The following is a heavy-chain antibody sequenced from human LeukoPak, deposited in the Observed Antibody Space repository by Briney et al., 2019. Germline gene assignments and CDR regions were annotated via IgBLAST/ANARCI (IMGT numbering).Heavy chain of an antibody. CDR1: GFTFSSYA. CDR2: ISGSGGST. J-gene: IGHJ4*02. V-gene: IGHV3-23*01. CDR3: ARDQPAAAGTSAY. D-gene: IGHD6-13*01. Sequence: GGSLRLSCAASGFTFSSYAMSWVRQAPGKGLEWVSAISGSGGSTYYADSVKGRFTISRDKSKNSLYLQMNSLRAEDTAVYYCARDQPAAAGTSAYWGQGTLVTVSS.